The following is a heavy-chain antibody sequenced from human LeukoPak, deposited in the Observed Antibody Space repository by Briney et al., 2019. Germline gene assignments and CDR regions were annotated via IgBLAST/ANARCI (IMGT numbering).Heavy chain of an antibody. D-gene: IGHD5-12*01. CDR1: GYSFTGHY. CDR3: ARDIGGYELLFDY. Sequence: ASVKVSCKAPGYSFTGHYMHWVRQAPGQGLEWMGWINPKSGGTNYAQKFQGRVTMTRDTSISTAYMELRSLRSDDTAVYYCARDIGGYELLFDYWGQGTLVTVSS. J-gene: IGHJ4*02. CDR2: INPKSGGT. V-gene: IGHV1-2*02.